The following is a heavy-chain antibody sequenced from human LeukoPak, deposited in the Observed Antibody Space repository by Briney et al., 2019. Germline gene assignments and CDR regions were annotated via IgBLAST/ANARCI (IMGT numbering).Heavy chain of an antibody. Sequence: ASVKVSCKASGGTFSSYAISWVRQAPGQGLEWMGWMNPNSGNTGYAQKFQGRVTMTRNTSISTAYMELSSLRSEDTAVYYCARVGYSYGTTYHYWGQGTLVTVSS. CDR3: ARVGYSYGTTYHY. J-gene: IGHJ4*02. D-gene: IGHD5-18*01. CDR1: GGTFSSYA. CDR2: MNPNSGNT. V-gene: IGHV1-8*02.